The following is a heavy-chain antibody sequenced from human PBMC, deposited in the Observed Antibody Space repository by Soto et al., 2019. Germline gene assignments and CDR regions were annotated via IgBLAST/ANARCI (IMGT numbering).Heavy chain of an antibody. CDR2: IYYSGST. CDR1: GGSISSYY. CDR3: ARDRADYYGSGSYYITRPVNWFDP. Sequence: SETLSLTCTVSGGSISSYYWSWIRQPPGKGLEWIGYIYYSGSTNYNPSLKSRVTISVDTSQNQFSLKLSSVTAADTAVYYCARDRADYYGSGSYYITRPVNWFDPWGQGTLVTVSS. J-gene: IGHJ5*02. D-gene: IGHD3-10*01. V-gene: IGHV4-59*01.